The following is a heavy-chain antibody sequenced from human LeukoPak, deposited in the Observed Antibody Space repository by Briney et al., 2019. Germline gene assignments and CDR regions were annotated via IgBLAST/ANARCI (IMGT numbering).Heavy chain of an antibody. D-gene: IGHD2-2*01. Sequence: GGSLRLSCAASGFTFDDYGMSWVRQAPGKGLEWVSGINWNGGSTGYADSVKGRFTISRDNAKNSLYLQMNSLRAEDTALYYCARRGYCSSTSCPSYYVDVWGKGTTVTVSS. V-gene: IGHV3-20*04. CDR1: GFTFDDYG. CDR3: ARRGYCSSTSCPSYYVDV. CDR2: INWNGGST. J-gene: IGHJ6*03.